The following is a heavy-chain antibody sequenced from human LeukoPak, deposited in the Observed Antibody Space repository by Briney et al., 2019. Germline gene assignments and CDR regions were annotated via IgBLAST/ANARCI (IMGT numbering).Heavy chain of an antibody. CDR2: IKSKTDGGTT. V-gene: IGHV3-15*01. CDR3: TTDHQIGYCSGGSCYSSHWFDP. J-gene: IGHJ5*02. CDR1: GFTFSNAW. Sequence: PGGSLRLSCAASGFTFSNAWMSWVRQAPGKGLEWVGRIKSKTDGGTTDYAAPVKGRFTISRDDSKNTLYLQMNSLKTEDTAVYYCTTDHQIGYCSGGSCYSSHWFDPWGQGTLVTVSS. D-gene: IGHD2-15*01.